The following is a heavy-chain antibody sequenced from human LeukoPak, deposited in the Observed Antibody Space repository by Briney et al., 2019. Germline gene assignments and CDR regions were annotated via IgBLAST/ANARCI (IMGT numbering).Heavy chain of an antibody. CDR2: IYYSGST. Sequence: SETLFLTCTVSGGSISSYYWSWIRQPPGKGLEWIGYIYYSGSTNYNPSLKSRVTISVDTSKNQFSLKLSSVTAADTAVYYCAREWVGATHAFDIWGQGTMVTVSS. CDR3: AREWVGATHAFDI. CDR1: GGSISSYY. J-gene: IGHJ3*02. D-gene: IGHD1-26*01. V-gene: IGHV4-59*01.